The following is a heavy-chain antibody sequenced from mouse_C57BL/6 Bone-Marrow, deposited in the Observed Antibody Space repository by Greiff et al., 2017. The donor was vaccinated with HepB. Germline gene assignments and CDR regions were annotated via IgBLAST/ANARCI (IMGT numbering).Heavy chain of an antibody. V-gene: IGHV1-63*01. CDR1: GYTFTNYW. J-gene: IGHJ3*01. CDR3: AIYYYGNPAY. D-gene: IGHD1-1*01. CDR2: IYPGGGYT. Sequence: QVQLKESGAELVRPGTSVKMSCTASGYTFTNYWIGWAKQRPGHGLEWIGDIYPGGGYTNYNEKFKGKATLTADKSSSTAYMQFSSLTSEDSAIYYCAIYYYGNPAYWGQGTLVTVSA.